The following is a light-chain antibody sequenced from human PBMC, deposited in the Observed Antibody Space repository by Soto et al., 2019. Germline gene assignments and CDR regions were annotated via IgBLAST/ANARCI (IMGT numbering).Light chain of an antibody. V-gene: IGKV1-33*01. CDR1: QDTRNY. J-gene: IGKJ4*01. Sequence: DIHVTQSPPSLSSSVLYIITITFLATQDTRNYLNWYQVKPGKAPKLLIYDGSNLEIGVPSRFGGSASGTDFTFTISGLQPEDVATYYCQKYNSDPLTFGGGTKVDIK. CDR3: QKYNSDPLT. CDR2: DGS.